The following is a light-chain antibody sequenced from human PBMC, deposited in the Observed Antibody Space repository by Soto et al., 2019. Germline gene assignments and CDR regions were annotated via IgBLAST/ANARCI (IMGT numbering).Light chain of an antibody. Sequence: ALAQPASVSGSPGQSITISCTGTSSDVGSYNLVSWYQQHPGKAPKLMIYEGSKRPSGVSNRFSGSKSGNTASLTISGLQAEDEADYYCCSYAGSSPFVFGTGTKVTVL. CDR2: EGS. V-gene: IGLV2-23*01. CDR3: CSYAGSSPFV. J-gene: IGLJ1*01. CDR1: SSDVGSYNL.